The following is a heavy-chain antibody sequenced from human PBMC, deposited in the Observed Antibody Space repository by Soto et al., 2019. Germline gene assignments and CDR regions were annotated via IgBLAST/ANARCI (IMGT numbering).Heavy chain of an antibody. V-gene: IGHV3-23*01. CDR1: GFPFSGTD. CDR3: AKNSGWFNT. D-gene: IGHD3-10*01. J-gene: IGHJ5*02. Sequence: GGSLRLSCAASGFPFSGTDMTWVRQAPGKGLEWVSTIDGSGGTTYYADSVKGRFTISRDNSINTVFLQMNSLRADDTALYFCAKNSGWFNTWGQGXLVTVSS. CDR2: IDGSGGTT.